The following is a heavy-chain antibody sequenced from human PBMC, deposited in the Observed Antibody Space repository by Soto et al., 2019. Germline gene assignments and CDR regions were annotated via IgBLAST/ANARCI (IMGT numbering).Heavy chain of an antibody. CDR2: ISYDGSLQ. D-gene: IGHD5-18*01. CDR1: GFAFSSYG. CDR3: VSDRGYGHASVPYS. V-gene: IGHV3-30*03. Sequence: QAQLVESEGGVVQPGRSLRLSCAASGFAFSSYGMHWVRQAPGTGLEWVAVISYDGSLQHYADSVKGRFTISRDNVKNMVLLQMSSLRAEDTAVYYCVSDRGYGHASVPYSWGQGTLVSVSS. J-gene: IGHJ4*02.